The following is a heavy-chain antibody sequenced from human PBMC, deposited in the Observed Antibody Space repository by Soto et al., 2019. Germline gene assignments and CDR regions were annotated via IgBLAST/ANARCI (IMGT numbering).Heavy chain of an antibody. D-gene: IGHD4-17*01. CDR2: IWYDGSNK. J-gene: IGHJ3*02. V-gene: IGHV3-33*01. Sequence: QVQLVESGGGVVQPGRSLRLSCAASGFTFSSYGMHWVRQAPGKGLEWVAVIWYDGSNKYYADSVKGRFTISRDNSKNTSYLQMNRLRAEDTAVYYWARDWNDYGGKGMGPFDIWGQGTMVTVSS. CDR3: ARDWNDYGGKGMGPFDI. CDR1: GFTFSSYG.